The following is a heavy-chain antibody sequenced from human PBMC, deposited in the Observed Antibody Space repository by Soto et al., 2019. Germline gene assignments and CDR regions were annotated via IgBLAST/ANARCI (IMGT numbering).Heavy chain of an antibody. V-gene: IGHV4-31*03. CDR2: IYYSGST. CDR3: ARDHSSSWYSSDYYYGMDV. J-gene: IGHJ6*02. D-gene: IGHD6-13*01. Sequence: PSETLSLTCTVSGGSISSGGYYWSWIRQHPGKGLEWIGYIYYSGSTYYNPSLKSRVTISVDTSKNQFSLKLSSVTAADTAVYYCARDHSSSWYSSDYYYGMDVWGQGTTVTVSS. CDR1: GGSISSGGYY.